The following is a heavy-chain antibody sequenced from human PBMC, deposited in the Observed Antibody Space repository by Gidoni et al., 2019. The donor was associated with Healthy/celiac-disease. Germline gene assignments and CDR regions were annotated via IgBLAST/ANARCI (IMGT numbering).Heavy chain of an antibody. J-gene: IGHJ2*01. CDR1: GFTFSSYA. Sequence: EVQLLASGGGLVQPGGSLRLSCAASGFTFSSYAMRWVRQAPGKGLEWVSAISGSGGSTYYADSVKGRFTISRDNSKNTLYLQMNSLRAEDTAVYYCAKDGSCSGGSCLNWYFDLWGRGTLVTVSS. CDR3: AKDGSCSGGSCLNWYFDL. D-gene: IGHD2-15*01. CDR2: ISGSGGST. V-gene: IGHV3-23*01.